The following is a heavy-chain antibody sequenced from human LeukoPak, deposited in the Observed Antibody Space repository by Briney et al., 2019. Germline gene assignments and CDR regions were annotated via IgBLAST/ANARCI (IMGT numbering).Heavy chain of an antibody. CDR1: GFTFSSYS. CDR3: ARYDFWSGFDY. V-gene: IGHV3-48*01. D-gene: IGHD3-3*01. CDR2: ISSSSSTI. J-gene: IGHJ4*02. Sequence: TGGSLRLSCAASGFTFSSYSMNWVRQAPGKGLEWVSYISSSSSTIYYADSVKGRFTISRDNAKNSLYLQMNSLRAEDTAGYYCARYDFWSGFDYWGQGTLVTVSS.